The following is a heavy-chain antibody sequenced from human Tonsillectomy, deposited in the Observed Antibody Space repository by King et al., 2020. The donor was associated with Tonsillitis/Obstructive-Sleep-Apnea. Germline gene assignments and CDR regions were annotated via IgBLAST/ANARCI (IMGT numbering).Heavy chain of an antibody. J-gene: IGHJ3*02. Sequence: VQLVESGGGVVQPGRSLRLSCAASGFLFSSYAMHWVRQAPGKGLEWVAVISYDGSNKYYADSVKGRFTISRDNSKNTLYLQMNSLRAEDTAVYYCARVRSSGWYDAFDIWGQGTMVTVSS. V-gene: IGHV3-30*04. CDR3: ARVRSSGWYDAFDI. D-gene: IGHD6-19*01. CDR2: ISYDGSNK. CDR1: GFLFSSYA.